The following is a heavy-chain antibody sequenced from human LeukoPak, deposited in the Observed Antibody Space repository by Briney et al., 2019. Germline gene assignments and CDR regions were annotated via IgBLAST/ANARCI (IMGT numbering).Heavy chain of an antibody. CDR2: IYTSGST. CDR3: ASYSGSYSDDAFDI. V-gene: IGHV4-61*02. Sequence: SQTLSLTCTVSGGSISSGSYYWSSIRQPAGKGLEWIGRIYTSGSTNYNPSLKSRVTISVDTSKNRFSLKLSSVTAADTAVYYCASYSGSYSDDAFDIWGQGTMVTVSS. CDR1: GGSISSGSYY. D-gene: IGHD1-26*01. J-gene: IGHJ3*02.